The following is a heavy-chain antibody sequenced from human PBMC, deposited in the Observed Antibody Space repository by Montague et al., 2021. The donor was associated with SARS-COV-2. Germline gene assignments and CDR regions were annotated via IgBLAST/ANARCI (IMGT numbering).Heavy chain of an antibody. Sequence: TLSLTCTVSGGSISSGSYYWNWIRQPAGKGLEWIGRIYTSGSTNYXXXLKSRVTISVDTSKNQFSLKLSSVTAADAVVYYCARESLHLTGYYNDYFDYWGQGTLVTVSS. D-gene: IGHD3-9*01. V-gene: IGHV4-61*02. CDR3: ARESLHLTGYYNDYFDY. CDR1: GGSISSGSYY. J-gene: IGHJ4*02. CDR2: IYTSGST.